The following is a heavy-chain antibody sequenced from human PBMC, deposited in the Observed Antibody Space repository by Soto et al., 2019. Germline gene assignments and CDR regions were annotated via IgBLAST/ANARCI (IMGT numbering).Heavy chain of an antibody. J-gene: IGHJ5*02. D-gene: IGHD3-10*01. CDR2: MNPNSGNT. CDR3: AGGFWCGEPMYWFDP. V-gene: IGHV1-8*01. Sequence: QVQLLQSGAEVKKPGASVKVSCKASGYTFTSYDINWVRQATGQGLEWMGWMNPNSGNTGYSQKFQGRVTITRNTSISSFYMELSSRRSEDTAGYYCAGGFWCGEPMYWFDPWGQRTLVTGSS. CDR1: GYTFTSYD.